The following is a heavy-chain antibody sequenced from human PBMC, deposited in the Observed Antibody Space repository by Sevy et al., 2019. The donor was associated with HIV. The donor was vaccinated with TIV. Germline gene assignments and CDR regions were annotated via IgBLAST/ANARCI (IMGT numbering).Heavy chain of an antibody. CDR1: GFTFSSFS. D-gene: IGHD3-16*02. V-gene: IGHV3-21*01. CDR3: ARDRGDIVVFDF. CDR2: IRSTGFST. Sequence: GGSLRLSCVASGFTFSSFSMNWVRLTPGKGLEWVSSIRSTGFSTKYADSVKGRFTISRDNAKGSLFLQMNSLTFDDTGIYYCARDRGDIVVFDFWGQGTKVTVSS. J-gene: IGHJ3*01.